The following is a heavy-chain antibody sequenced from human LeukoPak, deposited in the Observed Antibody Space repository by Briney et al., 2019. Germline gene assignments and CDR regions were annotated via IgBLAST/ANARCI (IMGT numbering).Heavy chain of an antibody. CDR1: GYTFTGYY. J-gene: IGHJ4*02. Sequence: GASVKVSCKASGYTFTGYYMHWVRQAPGQGLEWMGWINPNSGGTNYAQKFRGWVTMTRDTSISPAYMELSRLRPDDTAVYYCASAVRGDYAYLDYWGQGTLVTVSS. CDR3: ASAVRGDYAYLDY. D-gene: IGHD4-17*01. V-gene: IGHV1-2*04. CDR2: INPNSGGT.